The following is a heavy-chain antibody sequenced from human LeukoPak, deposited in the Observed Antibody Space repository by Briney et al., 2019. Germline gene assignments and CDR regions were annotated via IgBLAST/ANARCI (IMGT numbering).Heavy chain of an antibody. CDR2: ISYDGSNK. V-gene: IGHV3-30-3*01. J-gene: IGHJ4*02. Sequence: GRSLRLSCAASGFTFSSYAMHWVRQAPGKGLEWVAVISYDGSNKYYADSVKGRFTISRDNSKNTLYLQMNSLRAEDTAVYYCATGGSSVFGPYDYWGQGTLVTVSS. CDR1: GFTFSSYA. CDR3: ATGGSSVFGPYDY. D-gene: IGHD1-26*01.